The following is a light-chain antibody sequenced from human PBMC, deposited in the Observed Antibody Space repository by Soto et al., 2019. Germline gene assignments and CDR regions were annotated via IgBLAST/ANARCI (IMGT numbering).Light chain of an antibody. CDR1: TGAVTSGHF. V-gene: IGLV7-46*01. J-gene: IGLJ3*02. Sequence: QAVVTQEPSLTVSPGGTVTLTCASSTGAVTSGHFPYWFQQKPGQAPRTLIYDVNYKDHWTPPRFSGSLLGDKAALTLSGAQSEDGADYYCLLFYSGVRVFGGGTKLTVL. CDR2: DVN. CDR3: LLFYSGVRV.